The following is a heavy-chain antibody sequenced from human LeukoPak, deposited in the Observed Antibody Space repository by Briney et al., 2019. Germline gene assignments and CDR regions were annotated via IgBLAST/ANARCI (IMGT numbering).Heavy chain of an antibody. J-gene: IGHJ5*02. Sequence: HPGGSLRLSCAASGFTFSSYGMSWVRQAPGKGLEWVASINLDGSEKFYVDSVKGRFTISRDNPKNSLYLQMNSLRPEDTAVYYCARDPPRRYDLWGQGTLVTVSS. V-gene: IGHV3-7*01. CDR1: GFTFSSYG. CDR3: ARDPPRRYDL. CDR2: INLDGSEK.